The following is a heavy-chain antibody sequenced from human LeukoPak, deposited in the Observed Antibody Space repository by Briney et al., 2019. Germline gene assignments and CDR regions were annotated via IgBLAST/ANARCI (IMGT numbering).Heavy chain of an antibody. CDR1: GFTFSSHA. D-gene: IGHD3-10*01. J-gene: IGHJ4*02. CDR3: AKESPYGSGSRKYYFDY. V-gene: IGHV3-23*01. Sequence: GGSLRLSCAASGFTFSSHAMSWVRQAPGKGLEWVSAISGSADRTYYADSVKGRFTISRDNSKNTLYLQMNSLRAEGTAIYYCAKESPYGSGSRKYYFDYWGQGTLVTVSS. CDR2: ISGSADRT.